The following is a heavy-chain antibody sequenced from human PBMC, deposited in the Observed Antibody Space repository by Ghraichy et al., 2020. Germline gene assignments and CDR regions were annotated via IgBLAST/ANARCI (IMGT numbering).Heavy chain of an antibody. CDR3: AKDPPVLRFLGWLHVTYYFDY. D-gene: IGHD3-3*01. Sequence: GGSLRLSCAASGFTFSSYAMSWVRQAPGKGLEWVSAISGSGGSRYYADSVKGRFTISRDNSKNTLYLQMNSLRAEDTAVYYCAKDPPVLRFLGWLHVTYYFDYCGQGTLVTVSS. CDR2: ISGSGGSR. CDR1: GFTFSSYA. J-gene: IGHJ4*02. V-gene: IGHV3-23*01.